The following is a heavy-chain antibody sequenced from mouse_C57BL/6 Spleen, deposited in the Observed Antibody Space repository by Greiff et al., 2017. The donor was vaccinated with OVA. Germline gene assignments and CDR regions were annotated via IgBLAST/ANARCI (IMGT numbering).Heavy chain of an antibody. CDR2: IDPSDSYT. J-gene: IGHJ3*01. CDR1: GYTFTSYW. CDR3: ARGGGGFAY. Sequence: QVQLQQSGAELVKPGASVKLSCKASGYTFTSYWMQWVKQRPGQGLEWIGEIDPSDSYTNYNQKFKGKATLTVDTSSSTAYMQLSSLTSEDSAVYYCARGGGGFAYWGQGTLVTVSA. V-gene: IGHV1-50*01.